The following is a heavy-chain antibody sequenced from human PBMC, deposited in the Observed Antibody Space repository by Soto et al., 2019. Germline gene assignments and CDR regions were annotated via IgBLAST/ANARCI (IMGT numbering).Heavy chain of an antibody. J-gene: IGHJ6*02. D-gene: IGHD4-17*01. Sequence: PGGSLRLSCRASGLTFSSYWMHWVRQAPGKGLVWVSRINSDGSSTSYADSVKGRFTISRDNAKNTLYLQINSLRAEDTAVYYCTRFVTTVVTKGPNSSLDVWGQGTTVTSP. CDR2: INSDGSST. V-gene: IGHV3-74*01. CDR1: GLTFSSYW. CDR3: TRFVTTVVTKGPNSSLDV.